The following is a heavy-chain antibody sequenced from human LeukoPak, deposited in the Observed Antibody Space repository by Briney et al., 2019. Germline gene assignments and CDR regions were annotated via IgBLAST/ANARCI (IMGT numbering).Heavy chain of an antibody. CDR3: ARGDIDASGYRLNWFDP. J-gene: IGHJ5*02. Sequence: ASVMVSCKASGFPFISYGVIWVRQAPGQGLEWIGWISANNGDTNYVQKFQGRVTMTTDTSTSTAYMELRNLRSEDTAVYYCARGDIDASGYRLNWFDPWGQGTLATVSS. D-gene: IGHD3-22*01. CDR1: GFPFISYG. V-gene: IGHV1-18*01. CDR2: ISANNGDT.